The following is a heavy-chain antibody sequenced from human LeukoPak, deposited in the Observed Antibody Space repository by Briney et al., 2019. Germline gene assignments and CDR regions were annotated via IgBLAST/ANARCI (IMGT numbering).Heavy chain of an antibody. Sequence: PSETLSLTCTVSGGSISSYYWSWIRQPPGKGLEWIGYIYYSGSTNYNPSLKSRVTISVDTSKNQFSLKLSSVTAADTAVYYCAKVGFVGQVPAAIVGGMDVWGQGTTVTVSS. D-gene: IGHD2-2*02. CDR1: GGSISSYY. CDR3: AKVGFVGQVPAAIVGGMDV. V-gene: IGHV4-59*01. J-gene: IGHJ6*02. CDR2: IYYSGST.